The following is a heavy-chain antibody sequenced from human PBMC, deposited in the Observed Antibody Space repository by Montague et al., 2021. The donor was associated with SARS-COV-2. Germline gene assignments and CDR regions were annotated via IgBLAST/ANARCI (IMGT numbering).Heavy chain of an antibody. J-gene: IGHJ6*02. CDR2: INHSEST. CDR1: GGSFSGYY. CDR3: ARGSGCSGGSCYSEWDPYDYGMDV. V-gene: IGHV4-34*01. Sequence: SETLSLTCAVYGGSFSGYYWSWIRQPPGKGLAWIGEINHSESTNYNPSLKRRVTISVYTSKNQFALKLSSVTAADTAVYYCARGSGCSGGSCYSEWDPYDYGMDVWGQGTTVTVSS. D-gene: IGHD2-15*01.